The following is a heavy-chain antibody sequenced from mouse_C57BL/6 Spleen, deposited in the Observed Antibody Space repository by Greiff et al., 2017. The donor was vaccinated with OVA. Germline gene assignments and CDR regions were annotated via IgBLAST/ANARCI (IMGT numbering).Heavy chain of an antibody. V-gene: IGHV1-76*01. D-gene: IGHD2-4*01. CDR3: ARCDYDGRRAMDY. CDR1: GYTFTDYY. Sequence: QVQLQQSGAELVRPGASVKLSCKASGYTFTDYYINWVKQRPGQGLEWIARIYPGSGNTYYNEKFKGKATLTAEKSSSTAYMQLSSLTSEDSAVYFCARCDYDGRRAMDYWGQGTSVTVSS. J-gene: IGHJ4*01. CDR2: IYPGSGNT.